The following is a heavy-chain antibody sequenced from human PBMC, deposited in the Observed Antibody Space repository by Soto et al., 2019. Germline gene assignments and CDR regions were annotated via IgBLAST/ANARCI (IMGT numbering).Heavy chain of an antibody. CDR2: IRSKAYGGTT. J-gene: IGHJ4*02. V-gene: IGHV3-49*03. CDR1: GFTFGDYA. D-gene: IGHD1-26*01. CDR3: TSNRERDPFDY. Sequence: SLRLSCTASGFTFGDYAMSWFRQAPGKGLEWVGFIRSKAYGGTTEYAASVKGRLTISRDDSKSIAYLQMNSLKTEDTAVYYCTSNRERDPFDYWGQGTLVTVSS.